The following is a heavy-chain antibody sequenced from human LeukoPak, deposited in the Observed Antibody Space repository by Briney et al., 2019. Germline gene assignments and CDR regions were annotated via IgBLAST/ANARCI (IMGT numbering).Heavy chain of an antibody. J-gene: IGHJ4*02. CDR2: INTDGSST. D-gene: IGHD6-13*01. CDR1: GFTFSSYW. Sequence: PGGSLRLSCAASGFTFSSYWMHWVRQAPGKGLVWVSRINTDGSSTSYADSVKGRFTISRDNAKNTLYLQMNSLRAEDTAVYYCARDPPIAAAGTPKSDYWGQGTLVTVSS. V-gene: IGHV3-74*01. CDR3: ARDPPIAAAGTPKSDY.